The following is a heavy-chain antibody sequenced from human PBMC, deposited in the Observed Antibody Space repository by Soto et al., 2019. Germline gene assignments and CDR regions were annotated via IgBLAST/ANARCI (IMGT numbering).Heavy chain of an antibody. D-gene: IGHD3-22*01. Sequence: SVKVSCKASGGTFSSYAISWVRQAPGQGLEWMGGIIPIFGTANYAQKFQGRVTITADESTSTAYMELSSLRSEDTAVYYCAREYYYDSSGYYLETLVNYFDYWGQGTLVTVSS. CDR2: IIPIFGTA. V-gene: IGHV1-69*13. CDR3: AREYYYDSSGYYLETLVNYFDY. CDR1: GGTFSSYA. J-gene: IGHJ4*02.